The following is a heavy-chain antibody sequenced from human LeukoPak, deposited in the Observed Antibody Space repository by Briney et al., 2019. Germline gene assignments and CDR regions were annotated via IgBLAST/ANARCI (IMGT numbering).Heavy chain of an antibody. CDR1: GFTFSSHW. CDR2: IKQDGSEK. Sequence: GGSLRLSCAASGFTFSSHWMSWVRQAPGKGLEWVATIKQDGSEKYYVDSVKGRFTISRDNAKNSLYLQMNSLRAEDTAVYYCARDRYILTGYYYFDYWGQGTLVTVSS. J-gene: IGHJ4*02. D-gene: IGHD3-9*01. V-gene: IGHV3-7*01. CDR3: ARDRYILTGYYYFDY.